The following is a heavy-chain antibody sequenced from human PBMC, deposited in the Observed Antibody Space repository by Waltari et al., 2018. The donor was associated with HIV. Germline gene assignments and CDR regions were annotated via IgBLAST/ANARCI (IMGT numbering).Heavy chain of an antibody. V-gene: IGHV3-21*01. CDR3: ARFTIFGAVTLYYFDY. CDR1: GFTFSSYT. CDR2: ISSSSTYI. J-gene: IGHJ4*02. D-gene: IGHD3-3*01. Sequence: EVQLVESGGGLVKPGGSLRLSCAASGFTFSSYTMHWVRQAPGKGLEWVSSISSSSTYIYDADSVKGRFTISRDNAKNSLYLQMNSLRAGDTAVYHCARFTIFGAVTLYYFDYWGQGALVTVSS.